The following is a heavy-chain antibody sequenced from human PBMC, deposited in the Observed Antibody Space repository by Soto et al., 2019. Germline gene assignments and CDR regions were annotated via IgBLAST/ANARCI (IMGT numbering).Heavy chain of an antibody. CDR2: ISSTTNYI. CDR1: GFTFTRYS. J-gene: IGHJ6*02. CDR3: ARTKRITISGLVDGDYGMDV. Sequence: GGSLRLSCAASGFTFTRYSMNWVRQAPGKGLEWVSSISSTTNYIYYGDSMKGRFTISRDNAKNSLYLEMNSLKASDTAMYYCARTKRITISGLVDGDYGMDVWGQGTTVTVSS. V-gene: IGHV3-21*04. D-gene: IGHD3-3*01.